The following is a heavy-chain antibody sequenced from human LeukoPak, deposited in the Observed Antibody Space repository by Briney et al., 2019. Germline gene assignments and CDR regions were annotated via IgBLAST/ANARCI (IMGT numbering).Heavy chain of an antibody. CDR2: IIPIFGTA. Sequence: SVKVSCKASGGTFSSYAISWVRQAPGQGLEWMGGIIPIFGTANYAQKFQGRVTITADESTSTAYMELSSLRSEDTAVYYCARQGYYFRWYDPWGQGTLVTVSS. J-gene: IGHJ5*02. V-gene: IGHV1-69*01. CDR1: GGTFSSYA. CDR3: ARQGYYFRWYDP. D-gene: IGHD3-22*01.